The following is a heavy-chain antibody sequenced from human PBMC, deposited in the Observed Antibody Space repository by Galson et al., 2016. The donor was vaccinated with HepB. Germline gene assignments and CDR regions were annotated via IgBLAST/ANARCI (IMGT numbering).Heavy chain of an antibody. CDR3: ACPTGGNWTDY. J-gene: IGHJ4*02. V-gene: IGHV3-7*05. Sequence: SLRLSCAASGFTFNSYWMAWVRQAPGKGLEWVANIKQDGSEKYYVDSVKGRFTISRDNAKNSLNRQMNSLRAEDTAVYYCACPTGGNWTDYWGQGTLVTVSS. D-gene: IGHD1-1*01. CDR1: GFTFNSYW. CDR2: IKQDGSEK.